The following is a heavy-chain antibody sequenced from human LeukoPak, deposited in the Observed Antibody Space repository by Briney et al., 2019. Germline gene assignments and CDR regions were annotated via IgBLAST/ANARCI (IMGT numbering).Heavy chain of an antibody. CDR2: IFPILGIA. Sequence: GASVKVSCKASGGTFSSYAISWVRQAPGQGLEWMGRIFPILGIANYAQKFQGRVTITADKSTSTAYMELSSLRSEDTAVYYCARRITMVRGAHWFDPWGQGTLVTVSS. D-gene: IGHD3-10*01. J-gene: IGHJ5*02. V-gene: IGHV1-69*04. CDR3: ARRITMVRGAHWFDP. CDR1: GGTFSSYA.